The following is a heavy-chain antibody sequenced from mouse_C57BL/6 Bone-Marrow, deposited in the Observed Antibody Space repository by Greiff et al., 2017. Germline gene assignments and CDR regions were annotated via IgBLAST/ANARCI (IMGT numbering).Heavy chain of an antibody. D-gene: IGHD2-14*01. CDR1: GYTFTSYG. CDR2: IYPRSGNN. V-gene: IGHV1-81*01. CDR3: ARLVRRWYFDL. Sequence: QVQLQQSGAELARPGASVKLSCKASGYTFTSYGISWVKQRTGQGLEWIGEIYPRSGNNYYNEKFKGKATLTADKSSSTAYMELRSLTSEDSAVYFCARLVRRWYFDLCGTGTTFTVSS. J-gene: IGHJ1*03.